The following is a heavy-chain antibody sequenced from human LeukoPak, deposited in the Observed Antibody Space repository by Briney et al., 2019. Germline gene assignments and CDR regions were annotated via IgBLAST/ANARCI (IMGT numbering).Heavy chain of an antibody. D-gene: IGHD1-26*01. CDR3: AREGPDSGSYSFDY. J-gene: IGHJ4*02. CDR1: GFTFSSYW. CDR2: IKQDGSEK. V-gene: IGHV3-7*01. Sequence: GGSLRLSCAASGFTFSSYWMSWVRQAPGKGLEWVANIKQDGSEKYYVDSVKGRFTISRDNAKNSLYLQMNSLRAEDTAVYYCAREGPDSGSYSFDYWGQGTLVTVSS.